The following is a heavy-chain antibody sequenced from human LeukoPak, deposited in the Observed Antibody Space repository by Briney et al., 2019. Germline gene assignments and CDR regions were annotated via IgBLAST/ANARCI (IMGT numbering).Heavy chain of an antibody. CDR3: ARGVVIAAAGGFDY. CDR1: GGTFSSYA. Sequence: ASVKVSCKASGGTFSSYAISWGRQAPGQGLEWMGRIIPILGIANYAQKFQGRVTITADKSTSTAYMELSSLRSEDTAVYYCARGVVIAAAGGFDYWGQGTLVTVSS. D-gene: IGHD6-13*01. V-gene: IGHV1-69*04. CDR2: IIPILGIA. J-gene: IGHJ4*02.